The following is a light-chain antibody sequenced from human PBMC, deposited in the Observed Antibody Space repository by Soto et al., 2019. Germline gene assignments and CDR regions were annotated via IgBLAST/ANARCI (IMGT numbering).Light chain of an antibody. CDR1: QDISNY. CDR3: QQYDNLPIP. Sequence: DMQMTQSPSYLSASVGDRVTITCQASQDISNYLNWYQQKPGKAPKLLIYDASNLETGVPSRFSGSGSGTDFTFTISSLPPEAIATYYRQQYDNLPIPFGQGTRLEIK. V-gene: IGKV1-33*01. CDR2: DAS. J-gene: IGKJ5*01.